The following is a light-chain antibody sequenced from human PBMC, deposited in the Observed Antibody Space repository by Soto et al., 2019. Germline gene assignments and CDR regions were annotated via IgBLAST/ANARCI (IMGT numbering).Light chain of an antibody. Sequence: QSALTQPASVSGSPGQSITISCTGTSSDVGGYNYVSWYQQHPGKAPKLLIYEVTNRPSGVSNRFSGSKSGNTASLTISGLQAEDEAEYYCNSYCLSYGSFETSATVVFGGGTMLTVL. V-gene: IGLV2-14*03. CDR2: EVT. CDR3: NSYCLSYGSFETSATVV. CDR1: SSDVGGYNY. J-gene: IGLJ2*01.